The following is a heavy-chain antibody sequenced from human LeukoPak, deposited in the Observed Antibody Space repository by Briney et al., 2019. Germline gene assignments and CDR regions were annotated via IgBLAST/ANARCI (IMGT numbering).Heavy chain of an antibody. V-gene: IGHV4-59*08. D-gene: IGHD3-3*01. Sequence: SETLSLTCTVSGGSISSYYWSWIRQPPGKALEWIGYIYYSGRTKYDHSLKSRVTISVDTSKNHFSLKLSSVTAADTAVYYCARQGTDKEWVLAYNWFDPWRQRTVVTVSS. CDR2: IYYSGRT. CDR1: GGSISSYY. J-gene: IGHJ5*02. CDR3: ARQGTDKEWVLAYNWFDP.